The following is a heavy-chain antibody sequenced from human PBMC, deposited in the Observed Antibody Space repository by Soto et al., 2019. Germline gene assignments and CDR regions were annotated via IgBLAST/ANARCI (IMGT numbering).Heavy chain of an antibody. D-gene: IGHD6-19*01. J-gene: IGHJ6*02. CDR2: TYYRSKWYN. Sequence: SQTLSLTCVISGDSVSSNSAAWNWIRQSPSRGLEWLGRTYYRSKWYNDCAVSVKSRITINPDTSKNQFSLQLNSVTPEDTAVYYCARDRVGSSGWYDYYYGMDVWGQGTTVTVSS. CDR3: ARDRVGSSGWYDYYYGMDV. V-gene: IGHV6-1*01. CDR1: GDSVSSNSAA.